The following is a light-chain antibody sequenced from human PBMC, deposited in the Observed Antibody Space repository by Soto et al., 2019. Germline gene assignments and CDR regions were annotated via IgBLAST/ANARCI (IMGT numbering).Light chain of an antibody. CDR1: SSDVGGYNY. Sequence: QSALTQPASVSGSPGQSVTISCTGTSSDVGGYNYVSWYQQHPGKAPKLMIYDVSKRPSGVPDRFSGSKSGNTASLTVSGLQAEDEADYYCCSYAGSYIFYVFGSGTKLTVL. CDR3: CSYAGSYIFYV. CDR2: DVS. V-gene: IGLV2-11*01. J-gene: IGLJ1*01.